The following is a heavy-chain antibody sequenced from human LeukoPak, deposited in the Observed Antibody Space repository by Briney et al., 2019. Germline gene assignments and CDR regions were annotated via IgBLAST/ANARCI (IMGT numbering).Heavy chain of an antibody. V-gene: IGHV3-23*01. D-gene: IGHD3-3*01. CDR3: ARGGYYGSGRYYFDS. J-gene: IGHJ4*02. CDR2: ITDSGGRI. CDR1: GFTFSSYS. Sequence: PGGSLRLSCAASGFTFSSYSMIWVRQAPGKGLEWVSGITDSGGRIYYADSVKGRFTMSRDNSKNTLYLQMNSLRAEDTAVYYCARGGYYGSGRYYFDSWGQGTLVTVSS.